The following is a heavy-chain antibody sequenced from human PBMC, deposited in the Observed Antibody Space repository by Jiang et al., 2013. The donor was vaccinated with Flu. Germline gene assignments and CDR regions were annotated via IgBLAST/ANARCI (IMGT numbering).Heavy chain of an antibody. Sequence: SLRLSCAASGLTFSDYSMNWVRQAPGKGLEWVSSVRSDSVYKYYADSVKGRFTISRDNSKNSLYLQMNSLRAEDTAVYYCVREGGYCRGGSCYSSARYYYYGMDVWGQGTTVTVSS. CDR1: GLTFSDYS. J-gene: IGHJ6*02. D-gene: IGHD2-15*01. CDR2: VRSDSVYK. CDR3: VREGGYCRGGSCYSSARYYYYGMDV. V-gene: IGHV3-21*01.